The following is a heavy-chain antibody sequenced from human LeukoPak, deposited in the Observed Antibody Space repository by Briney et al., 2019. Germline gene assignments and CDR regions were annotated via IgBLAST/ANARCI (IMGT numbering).Heavy chain of an antibody. Sequence: SETLSLTCTVSGGSISSSSYYWGWIRQPPGKGLEWIVSIYYSGSTYYNPSLKSRVTISVDTSKNQFSLKLSSVTAADTAVYYCARCRGQYYFDYWGQGTLVTVSS. CDR3: ARCRGQYYFDY. CDR1: GGSISSSSYY. V-gene: IGHV4-39*07. J-gene: IGHJ4*02. CDR2: IYYSGST.